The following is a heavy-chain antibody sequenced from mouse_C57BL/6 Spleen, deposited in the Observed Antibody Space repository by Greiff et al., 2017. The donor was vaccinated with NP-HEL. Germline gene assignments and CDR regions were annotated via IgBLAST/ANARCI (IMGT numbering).Heavy chain of an antibody. J-gene: IGHJ4*01. CDR3: ARMDDYDGLMDY. CDR2: ISYDGSN. Sequence: EVKLQESGPGLVKPSQSLSLTCSVTGYSITSGYYWNWIRQFPGNKLEWMGYISYDGSNNYNPSLKNRISITRDTSKNQFFLKLNSVTTEDTATYYCARMDDYDGLMDYWGQGTSVTVSS. D-gene: IGHD2-4*01. V-gene: IGHV3-6*01. CDR1: GYSITSGYY.